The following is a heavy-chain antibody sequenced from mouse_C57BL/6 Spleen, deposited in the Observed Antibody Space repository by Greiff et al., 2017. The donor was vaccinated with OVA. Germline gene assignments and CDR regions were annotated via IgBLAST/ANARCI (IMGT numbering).Heavy chain of an antibody. J-gene: IGHJ4*01. CDR1: GYSITSGYY. Sequence: ESGPGLVKPSQSLSLTCSVTGYSITSGYYWNWIRQFPGNKLEWMGYISYDGSNNYNPSLKNRISITRDTSKNQFFLKLNSVTTEDTATYYCASNYEAMDYWGQGTSVTVSS. CDR3: ASNYEAMDY. CDR2: ISYDGSN. D-gene: IGHD2-1*01. V-gene: IGHV3-6*01.